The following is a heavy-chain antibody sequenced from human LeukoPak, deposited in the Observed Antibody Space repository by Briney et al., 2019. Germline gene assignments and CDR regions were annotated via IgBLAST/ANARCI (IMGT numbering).Heavy chain of an antibody. CDR1: GGSISSGDYY. Sequence: PSETLSLTCTVSGGSISSGDYYWSWIRQPPGKGLEWIGYIYYSGSTYYNPSLKSRVTISVDTSKNQFSLKLSSVTAADTAVYYCARAEATGSGALIPAAPLDYWGQGTLVTVSS. D-gene: IGHD2-2*01. V-gene: IGHV4-30-4*08. CDR3: ARAEATGSGALIPAAPLDY. CDR2: IYYSGST. J-gene: IGHJ4*02.